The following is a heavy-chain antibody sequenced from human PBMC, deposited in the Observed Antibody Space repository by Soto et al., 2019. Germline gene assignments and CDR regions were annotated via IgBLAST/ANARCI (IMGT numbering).Heavy chain of an antibody. CDR2: ISAYNGNT. D-gene: IGHD6-13*01. CDR1: GYTFTSYG. CDR3: ARDPLTIAAAGMRYDYYYYGMDV. J-gene: IGHJ6*02. V-gene: IGHV1-18*01. Sequence: ASVKVSCKASGYTFTSYGISWVRQAPGQGLEWMGWISAYNGNTNYAQKLQGRVTMTTDTSTSTAYMELRSLRSNDAAVYYCARDPLTIAAAGMRYDYYYYGMDVWGQGTTVTVSS.